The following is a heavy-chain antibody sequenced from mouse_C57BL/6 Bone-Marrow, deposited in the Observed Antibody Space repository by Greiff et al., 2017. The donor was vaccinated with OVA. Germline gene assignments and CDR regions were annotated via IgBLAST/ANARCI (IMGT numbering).Heavy chain of an antibody. J-gene: IGHJ4*01. CDR2: ISDGGSYT. D-gene: IGHD2-1*01. Sequence: EVHLVESGGGLVKPGGSLKLSCAASGFTFSSYAMSWVRQTPEQRLEWVATISDGGSYTYYPDNVKGRFTITRDNAKNNLYMQMSQRKSEDTAMYYCARRDDGNFDYAMDDWGQGTSVTVSS. CDR3: ARRDDGNFDYAMDD. V-gene: IGHV5-4*01. CDR1: GFTFSSYA.